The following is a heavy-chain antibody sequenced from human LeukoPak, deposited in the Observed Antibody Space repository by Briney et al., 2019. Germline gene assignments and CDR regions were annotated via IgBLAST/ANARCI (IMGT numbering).Heavy chain of an antibody. CDR1: GDTFSSNSAA. CDR3: ASSGYSSGWPFDY. V-gene: IGHV6-1*01. Sequence: PSQTLSLTCAVSGDTFSSNSAAWNWIRQSPARGLEWLVRTYYRSKWYNDYAVSVKSRITINPDTSKNQFSLQLNSVTPEDTAVYYCASSGYSSGWPFDYWGQGTLVTVSS. D-gene: IGHD6-19*01. CDR2: TYYRSKWYN. J-gene: IGHJ4*02.